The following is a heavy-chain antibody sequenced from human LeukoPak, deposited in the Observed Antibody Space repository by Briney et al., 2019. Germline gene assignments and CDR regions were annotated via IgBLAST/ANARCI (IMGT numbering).Heavy chain of an antibody. CDR2: IYTSGST. J-gene: IGHJ3*02. CDR1: GGSISSYY. CDR3: ARETGSGWARKGAFDI. D-gene: IGHD6-19*01. V-gene: IGHV4-4*07. Sequence: SETLSLTCTVSGGSISSYYWSWIRQPAGKGLEWIGRIYTSGSTNYNPSLKSRVTTSVDTSKNQFSLKLSSVTAADTAVYYCARETGSGWARKGAFDIWGQGTMVTVSS.